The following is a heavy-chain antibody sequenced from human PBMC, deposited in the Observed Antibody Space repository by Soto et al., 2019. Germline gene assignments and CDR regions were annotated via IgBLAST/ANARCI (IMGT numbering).Heavy chain of an antibody. CDR1: GFTFSSYA. CDR2: ISYDGSNK. V-gene: IGHV3-30-3*01. J-gene: IGHJ6*02. D-gene: IGHD5-12*01. CDR3: ARDDDYAYDYYYYGMDV. Sequence: QVQLVESGGGVVQPGRSLRLSCAASGFTFSSYAMHWVRQAPGKGLEWVAVISYDGSNKYYADSVKGRFTISRDNSKNTLYLQMNSLRAEDTAVYYCARDDDYAYDYYYYGMDVWGQGTTVTVSS.